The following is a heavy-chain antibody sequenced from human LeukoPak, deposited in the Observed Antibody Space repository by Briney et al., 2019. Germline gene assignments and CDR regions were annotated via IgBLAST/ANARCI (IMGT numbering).Heavy chain of an antibody. CDR2: IYYSGST. CDR3: ARQGVRDYGNDY. J-gene: IGHJ4*02. V-gene: IGHV4-39*01. Sequence: PSETLSLTCTVSGGSISSSSYYWGWIRQPPGKGLEWIGSIYYSGSTYYNPSLKSRVTISIDTSKNQFSLKLSSVTAADTAVYYCARQGVRDYGNDYWGQGTLVTVSS. D-gene: IGHD4-17*01. CDR1: GGSISSSSYY.